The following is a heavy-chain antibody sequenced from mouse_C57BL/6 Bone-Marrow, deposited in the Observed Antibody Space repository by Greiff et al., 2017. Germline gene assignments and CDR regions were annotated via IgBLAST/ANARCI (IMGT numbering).Heavy chain of an antibody. V-gene: IGHV7-1*01. CDR3: ARDAPVGYFDV. J-gene: IGHJ1*03. CDR1: GFTFSDFY. Sequence: EVKVVESGGGLVQSGRSLRLSCATSGFTFSDFYMEWVRQAPGKGLEWIAASRNKANDYTTEYSASVKGRFIVSRDTSQSILYLQMNALRAEDTAIYYCARDAPVGYFDVWGTGTTVTVSS. CDR2: SRNKANDYTT.